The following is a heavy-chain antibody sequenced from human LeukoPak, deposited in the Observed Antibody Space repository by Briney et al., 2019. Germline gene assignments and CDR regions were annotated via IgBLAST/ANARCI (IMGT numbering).Heavy chain of an antibody. V-gene: IGHV3-30-3*01. J-gene: IGHJ6*02. Sequence: GRSLRLSCAASGFTFSSYAMHWVRQAPGKGLEWVAVISYDGSNKYYADSVKGPFTISRDNSKNTLYLQMNSLRAEDTAVYYCARPLERHSAYYYGMDVWGQGTTVTVSS. CDR3: ARPLERHSAYYYGMDV. CDR1: GFTFSSYA. CDR2: ISYDGSNK.